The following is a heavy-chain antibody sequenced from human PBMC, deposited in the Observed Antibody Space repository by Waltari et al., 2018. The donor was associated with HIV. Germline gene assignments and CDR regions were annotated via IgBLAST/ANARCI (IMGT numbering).Heavy chain of an antibody. J-gene: IGHJ3*02. CDR1: GYPFITYY. CDR3: ARDPRGSESGFDI. Sequence: HLVQSGAEVKRPGASVKVSCKASGYPFITYYIHWVRQAPGQGLEWMGIINPGGGSTNYAQKFQGRVTMTRDSSTSTVYMEVNSLKSEDTAVYYCARDPRGSESGFDIWGQGTVVTVSS. CDR2: INPGGGST. V-gene: IGHV1-46*01. D-gene: IGHD3-10*01.